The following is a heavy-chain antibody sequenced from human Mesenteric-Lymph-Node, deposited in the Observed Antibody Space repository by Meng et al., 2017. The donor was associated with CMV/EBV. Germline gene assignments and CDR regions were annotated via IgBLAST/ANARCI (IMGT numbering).Heavy chain of an antibody. CDR3: ATCSDNCLP. D-gene: IGHD1-1*01. V-gene: IGHV3-21*01. CDR1: GFTFSSHS. J-gene: IGHJ5*02. Sequence: GESLKISCAASGFTFSSHSMNWVRQAPGKGLEWVSSITSNSRYIYYTDSVKGRFTISRDNAKNSLYLQMNSLRAEDTAVYYCATCSDNCLPWGQGTLVTVSS. CDR2: ITSNSRYI.